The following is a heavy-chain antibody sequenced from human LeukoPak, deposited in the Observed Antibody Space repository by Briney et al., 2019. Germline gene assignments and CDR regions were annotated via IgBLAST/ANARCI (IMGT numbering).Heavy chain of an antibody. CDR3: ARGHHYYDSSAYYY. J-gene: IGHJ4*02. V-gene: IGHV3-74*01. CDR2: INSDGSTT. D-gene: IGHD3-22*01. Sequence: GGSLGLSCAASGFTFISYWMHWVRQAPGKGLVWVSRINSDGSTTSYAASVKGRFTISRDTAKNTLYLQMNSLRAEDTAVYYCARGHHYYDSSAYYYWGQGTLVTVSS. CDR1: GFTFISYW.